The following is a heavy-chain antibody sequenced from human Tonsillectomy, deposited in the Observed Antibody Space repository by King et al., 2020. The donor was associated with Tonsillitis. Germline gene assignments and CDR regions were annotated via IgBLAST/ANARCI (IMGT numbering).Heavy chain of an antibody. V-gene: IGHV3-23*04. CDR3: AKLGTSEILSNSEREPYFDY. J-gene: IGHJ4*02. Sequence: VQLVESGGGLVQPGGSLRLSCAASGFTFRSYAMSWVRQAPGKGLEWVSAISGSGGSTHPADSVRGRFTISRDNSKNTVFLQMDSLRAEDTAVYYCAKLGTSEILSNSEREPYFDYWGQGTLVTVSS. CDR2: ISGSGGST. CDR1: GFTFRSYA. D-gene: IGHD3-9*01.